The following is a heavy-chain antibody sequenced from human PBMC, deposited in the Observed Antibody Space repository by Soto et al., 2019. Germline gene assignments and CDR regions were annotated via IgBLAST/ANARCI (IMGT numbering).Heavy chain of an antibody. J-gene: IGHJ6*02. CDR1: GFTFSSYA. CDR3: EKMEGLRKVRGAGVNYYGMDV. CDR2: ISGSGGST. V-gene: IGHV3-23*01. Sequence: EVQLLESGGGLVQPGGSLRLSCTASGFTFSSYAMSWVRQAPGKGLEWVSAISGSGGSTYYADSVKGRFTISRDNSKNTLYVQMNSLRAEDTAVYYCEKMEGLRKVRGAGVNYYGMDVWGQGTTVTVSS. D-gene: IGHD3-10*01.